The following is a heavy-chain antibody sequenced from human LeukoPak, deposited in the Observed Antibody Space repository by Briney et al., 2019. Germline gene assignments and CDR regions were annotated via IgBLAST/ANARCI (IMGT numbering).Heavy chain of an antibody. D-gene: IGHD6-6*01. V-gene: IGHV3-48*03. CDR1: GFTFSSYE. Sequence: PGGSLRLSCAASGFTFSSYEMNWVRQAPGRGLEWVSYISSSGSTIYYADSVKGRFTISRDNAKNSLYLQMNSLRAEDTAVYYCARDLSIAARGGIWGRGTMVTVSS. CDR2: ISSSGSTI. J-gene: IGHJ3*02. CDR3: ARDLSIAARGGI.